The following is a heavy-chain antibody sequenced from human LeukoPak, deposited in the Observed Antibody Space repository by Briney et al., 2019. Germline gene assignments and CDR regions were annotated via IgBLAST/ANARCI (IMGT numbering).Heavy chain of an antibody. V-gene: IGHV3-23*01. J-gene: IGHJ6*02. CDR1: GFTFSSYA. CDR2: ISGSGGST. CDR3: ANPGDYYDSSGRSGMDV. Sequence: PGGSLRLSCAASGFTFSSYAMSWVSQAPGKGLEWVSAISGSGGSTYYADSVKGRFTISRDNSKNTLYLQMNSLRAEDTAVYYCANPGDYYDSSGRSGMDVWGQGTTVTVSS. D-gene: IGHD3-22*01.